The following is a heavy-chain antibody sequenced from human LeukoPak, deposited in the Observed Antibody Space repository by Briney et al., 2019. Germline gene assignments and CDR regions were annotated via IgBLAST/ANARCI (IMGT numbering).Heavy chain of an antibody. V-gene: IGHV3-48*02. Sequence: PGGSLRLSCVASGFTFSDYSMNWVRRAPGKGLEWVSYISSSTSTMYYADSVKGRFTISRDNAKNSLYLQMDSLRDEDTAVYYCAHSNWVYWGQGTLVTVSS. J-gene: IGHJ4*02. CDR3: AHSNWVY. CDR2: ISSSTSTM. CDR1: GFTFSDYS. D-gene: IGHD6-13*01.